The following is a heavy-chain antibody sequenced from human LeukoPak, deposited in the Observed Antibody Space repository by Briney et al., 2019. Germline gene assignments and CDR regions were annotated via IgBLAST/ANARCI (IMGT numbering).Heavy chain of an antibody. V-gene: IGHV4-38-2*01. CDR2: IFHSGNS. CDR1: SYSISSGSY. D-gene: IGHD4-17*01. Sequence: SETLSHTCAVSSYSISSGSYWGWIRQSPGKGLEWVGSIFHSGNSYYNPSLKSRLTSSVDTSKNQFSLKLTSVTAADTALYYCARLTYVDDMLYQFFDYWGQGILLTLSS. CDR3: ARLTYVDDMLYQFFDY. J-gene: IGHJ4*02.